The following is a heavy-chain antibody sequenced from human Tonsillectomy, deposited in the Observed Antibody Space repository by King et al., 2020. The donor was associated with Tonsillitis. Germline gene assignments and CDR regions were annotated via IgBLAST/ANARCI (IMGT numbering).Heavy chain of an antibody. Sequence: VQLQQWGAGLLKPSETLSLTCAVYGGSFSGYYWSWIRQPPGKGLEWIGEINHSGSTNYNPSLKSRVTISVDTSKNQFSLKLSSWTAADTAVYYCARGVGYCSSTSCYTDRPSWFDPWGQGTLVTVSS. J-gene: IGHJ5*02. CDR2: INHSGST. CDR1: GGSFSGYY. D-gene: IGHD2-2*02. CDR3: ARGVGYCSSTSCYTDRPSWFDP. V-gene: IGHV4-34*01.